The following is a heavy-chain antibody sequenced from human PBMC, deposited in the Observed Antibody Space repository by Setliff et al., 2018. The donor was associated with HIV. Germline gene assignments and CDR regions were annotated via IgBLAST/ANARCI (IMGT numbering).Heavy chain of an antibody. CDR2: IYYTGST. J-gene: IGHJ4*02. D-gene: IGHD3-3*01. CDR1: GGPISSYY. Sequence: PSETLSLTCTVSGGPISSYYWSWVRQPPGKGLEWIGFIYYTGSTHYNPSLKSRVSMSLDTSKNQFSLSLSSVTAADTAIYYCARHVSVGPTYYYDYWGQGTLVTVSS. V-gene: IGHV4-59*08. CDR3: ARHVSVGPTYYYDY.